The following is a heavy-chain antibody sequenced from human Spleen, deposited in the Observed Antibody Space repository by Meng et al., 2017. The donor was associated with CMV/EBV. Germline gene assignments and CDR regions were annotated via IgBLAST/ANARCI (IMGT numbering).Heavy chain of an antibody. CDR1: GGSISSSSYY. D-gene: IGHD2-21*01. J-gene: IGHJ2*01. CDR3: ARDCGGLIVWYFDL. Sequence: SGGSISSSSYYWGWIRQPPGKGLEWIGSIYYSGSTYYNPSLKSRVTISVDTSKNQFSLKLSSVTAADTAVYYCARDCGGLIVWYFDLWGRGTLVTVSS. CDR2: IYYSGST. V-gene: IGHV4-39*07.